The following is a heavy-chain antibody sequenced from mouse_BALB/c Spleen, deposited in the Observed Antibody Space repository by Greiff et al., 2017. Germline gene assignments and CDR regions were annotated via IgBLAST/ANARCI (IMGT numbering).Heavy chain of an antibody. CDR2: ISSCGST. V-gene: IGHV3-8*02. CDR3: ARGGNYVPYYAMDY. J-gene: IGHJ4*01. CDR1: GDSITSGY. D-gene: IGHD2-1*01. Sequence: EVQLVESGPSLVKPSQTLSLTCSVTGDSITSGYWNWIRKFPGNKLEYMGYISSCGSTDYNPSLKSRISITRDTSKNQYYLQLNSVTTEDTATYYCARGGNYVPYYAMDYWGQGTSVTVSA.